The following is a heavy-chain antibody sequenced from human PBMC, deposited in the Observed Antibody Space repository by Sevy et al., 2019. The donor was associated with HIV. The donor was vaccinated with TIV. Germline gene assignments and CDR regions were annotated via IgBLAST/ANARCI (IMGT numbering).Heavy chain of an antibody. CDR3: VKPWTAIQHDAFDI. J-gene: IGHJ3*02. D-gene: IGHD2-21*02. CDR1: GFTFSSYA. Sequence: GGSLRLSCSASGFTFSSYAMHWVRQAPGKGLEYVSAISSNGSSKYYADSVKGRFTISRDNSKNTLYLQMSSLRAEDTAVYYCVKPWTAIQHDAFDIWGQGTMVTVSS. V-gene: IGHV3-64D*06. CDR2: ISSNGSSK.